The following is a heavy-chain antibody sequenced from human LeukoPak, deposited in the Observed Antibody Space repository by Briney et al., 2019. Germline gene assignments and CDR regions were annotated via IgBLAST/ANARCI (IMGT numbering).Heavy chain of an antibody. Sequence: SETLSLTCTVSGGSINSYYWNWIRQPPGKGLEWIGYIYYSGSTNYNPSLKSRVTISVDTSKNQFSPKVESVTAADTAVYYCARWNYDSSGYREFDYWGQGILVTVSS. D-gene: IGHD3-22*01. CDR2: IYYSGST. V-gene: IGHV4-59*08. CDR1: GGSINSYY. J-gene: IGHJ4*02. CDR3: ARWNYDSSGYREFDY.